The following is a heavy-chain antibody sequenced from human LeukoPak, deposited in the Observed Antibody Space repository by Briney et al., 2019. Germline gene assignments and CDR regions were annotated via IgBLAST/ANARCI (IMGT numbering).Heavy chain of an antibody. CDR2: ISGSSSHT. Sequence: GGSLRLSCAASGFTFSTYAISCVRQAPGKGLEWVSGISGSSSHTEDADSVKGRFTISRDNSKNTLFLQMNNLRVEDTALYYCTKEYDKTNRSPQWGCDFWGHGTLVTVSS. D-gene: IGHD6-19*01. J-gene: IGHJ4*01. CDR1: GFTFSTYA. V-gene: IGHV3-23*01. CDR3: TKEYDKTNRSPQWGCDF.